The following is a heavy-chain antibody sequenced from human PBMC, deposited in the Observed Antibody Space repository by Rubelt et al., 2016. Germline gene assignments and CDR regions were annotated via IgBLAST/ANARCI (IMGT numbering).Heavy chain of an antibody. CDR2: IYHSGGT. J-gene: IGHJ4*02. Sequence: QVQLQESGPGLVKPSGTLSLTCAVSGGPISSSNWWSWVRQPPGKGLEWIASIYHSGGTYYNPSLKSRVTISVDASTNQVSRKRSYVTASDTAVDYCGRSPPGSSSDPDYWGQGTLVTVSS. CDR1: GGPISSSNW. CDR3: GRSPPGSSSDPDY. V-gene: IGHV4-4*02. D-gene: IGHD6-6*01.